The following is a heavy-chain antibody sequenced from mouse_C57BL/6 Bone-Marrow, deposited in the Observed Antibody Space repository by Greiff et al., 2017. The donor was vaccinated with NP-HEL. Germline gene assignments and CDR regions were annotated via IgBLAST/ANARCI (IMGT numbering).Heavy chain of an antibody. V-gene: IGHV5-9*01. CDR2: ISGGGGNT. Sequence: EVKLVESGGGLVKPGGSLKLSCAASGFTFSSYTMSWVRQTPEKRLEWVATISGGGGNTYYPDSVKGRFTISRDNAKNTLYLQMSSLRSEDTALYYCARQEGRGMDDWGQGTSVTVSS. J-gene: IGHJ4*01. D-gene: IGHD3-3*01. CDR1: GFTFSSYT. CDR3: ARQEGRGMDD.